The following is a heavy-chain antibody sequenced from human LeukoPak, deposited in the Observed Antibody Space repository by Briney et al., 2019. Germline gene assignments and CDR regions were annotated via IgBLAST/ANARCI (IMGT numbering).Heavy chain of an antibody. CDR1: GFTFSSYT. V-gene: IGHV3-23*01. Sequence: GGSLRLSCAASGFTFSSYTMSWVRQAPGKGLEWVSRISGSGGTTYYADSVKGRYTISRDNSQNTLYVQMNSLRAEDTAVYYCAKDRTSSSSRRDFDYWGQGTLVTVSS. D-gene: IGHD6-6*01. CDR2: ISGSGGTT. J-gene: IGHJ4*02. CDR3: AKDRTSSSSRRDFDY.